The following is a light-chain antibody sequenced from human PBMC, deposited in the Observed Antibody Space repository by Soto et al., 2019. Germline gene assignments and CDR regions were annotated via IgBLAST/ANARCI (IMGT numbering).Light chain of an antibody. V-gene: IGKV3-11*01. CDR3: QQFRNWPWT. J-gene: IGKJ1*01. CDR2: DAS. Sequence: EIVLTQSPATLSLSPGERATLSCRASQSVTTYLAWYQQKPGQAPRLLIYDASNRATGIPARFSGSGSGTEFTLTISSLQSEDFAVYYCQQFRNWPWTFGQGTKVDI. CDR1: QSVTTY.